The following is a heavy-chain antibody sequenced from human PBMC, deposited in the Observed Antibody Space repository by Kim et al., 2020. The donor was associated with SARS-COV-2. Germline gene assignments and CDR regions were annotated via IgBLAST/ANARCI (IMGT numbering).Heavy chain of an antibody. CDR2: IYYSGST. V-gene: IGHV4-59*01. Sequence: SETLSLTCTVSGGSISSYYWSWIRQPPGKGLEWIGYIYYSGSTNYNPSLKSRVTISVDTSKNQFSLKLSSVTAADTAVYYCASILPTDYGDPGYFDYWGQGTLVTVSS. CDR1: GGSISSYY. CDR3: ASILPTDYGDPGYFDY. J-gene: IGHJ4*02. D-gene: IGHD4-17*01.